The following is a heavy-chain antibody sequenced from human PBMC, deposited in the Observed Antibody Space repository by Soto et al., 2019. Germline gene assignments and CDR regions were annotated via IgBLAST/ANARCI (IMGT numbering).Heavy chain of an antibody. Sequence: PSETLSLTCAVYGGSFSGYYWSWIRQPPGKGLEWIGEINHSGSSNYNPSLKSRVTISVDTSKNQLSLKLNSVTAADTAVYYCASQQGIVDTALVLGNFWGQGTQVTVSS. V-gene: IGHV4-34*01. D-gene: IGHD5-18*01. J-gene: IGHJ4*02. CDR3: ASQQGIVDTALVLGNF. CDR1: GGSFSGYY. CDR2: INHSGSS.